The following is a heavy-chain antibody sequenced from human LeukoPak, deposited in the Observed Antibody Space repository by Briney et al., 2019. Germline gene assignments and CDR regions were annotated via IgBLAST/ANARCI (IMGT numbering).Heavy chain of an antibody. CDR1: GDSMTSGTYY. J-gene: IGHJ5*02. CDR3: ARYYCSSTSCSPGENWFDP. V-gene: IGHV4-39*07. CDR2: IHYTGAT. Sequence: PSETLSLTCTVSGDSMTSGTYYWGWIRQPPGRGLEWIASIHYTGATYYDPSLKSRVTISVDTSKNQFSLQLSSVTAADTAVYYCARYYCSSTSCSPGENWFDPWGQGTLVTVSS. D-gene: IGHD2-2*01.